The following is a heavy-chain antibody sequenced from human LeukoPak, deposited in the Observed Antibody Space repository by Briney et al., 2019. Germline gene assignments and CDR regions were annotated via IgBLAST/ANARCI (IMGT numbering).Heavy chain of an antibody. CDR1: GGTFSSYA. J-gene: IGHJ3*02. Sequence: ASVKVSCKASGGTFSSYAISWVRQASGQGLEWMGWINPNSGGTNYAQKFQGRVTMTRDTSISTAYMELSRLRSDDTAVYYCATSGYCSSTSCLGAFDIWGQGTMVTVSS. D-gene: IGHD2-2*03. CDR2: INPNSGGT. V-gene: IGHV1-2*02. CDR3: ATSGYCSSTSCLGAFDI.